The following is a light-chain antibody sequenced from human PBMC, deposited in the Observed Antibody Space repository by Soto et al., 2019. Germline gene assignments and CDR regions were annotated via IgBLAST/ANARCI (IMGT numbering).Light chain of an antibody. V-gene: IGKV3-20*01. J-gene: IGKJ2*01. Sequence: VLTQAPGTLSLSPGERATISCRASQSISSSYLAWFQHKPGQAPRLLIYVASSSATDIPHRFSGSGSGTDFTLTISRLEPEDCGVYYCQQYGGSPPYTFGQGPRRAIK. CDR1: QSISSSY. CDR3: QQYGGSPPYT. CDR2: VAS.